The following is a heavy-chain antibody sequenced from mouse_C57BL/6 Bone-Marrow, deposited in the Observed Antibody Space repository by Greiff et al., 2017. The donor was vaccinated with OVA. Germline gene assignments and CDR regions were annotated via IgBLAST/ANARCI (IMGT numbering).Heavy chain of an antibody. Sequence: EVQGVESGGGLVQPGGSLKLSCAASGFTFSDYGMAWVRQAPRKGPEWVAFISNLAYSIYYADTVTGRFTISRENAKNTLYLEMSSLRSKDTAMYYCARRGLLRYLWYFDVWGTGTTVTVSS. CDR2: ISNLAYSI. CDR1: GFTFSDYG. J-gene: IGHJ1*03. D-gene: IGHD1-1*01. V-gene: IGHV5-15*04. CDR3: ARRGLLRYLWYFDV.